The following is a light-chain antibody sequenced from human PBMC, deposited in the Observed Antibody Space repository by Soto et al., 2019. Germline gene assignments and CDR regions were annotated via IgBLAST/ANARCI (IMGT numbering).Light chain of an antibody. CDR3: QQFNNWPHT. CDR2: VAS. Sequence: EIVLTQSPATLSVSPGERATLSCRARQSVNQKLGWYQQKPGQAHRLLIYVASYRATDITARFSGSGSGTEYTLTISNLQSEDFSVYYFQQFNNWPHTFGQGTRLEIK. J-gene: IGKJ2*01. V-gene: IGKV3-15*01. CDR1: QSVNQK.